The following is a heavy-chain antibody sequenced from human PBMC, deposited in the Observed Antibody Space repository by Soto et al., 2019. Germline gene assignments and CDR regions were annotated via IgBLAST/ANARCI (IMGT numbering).Heavy chain of an antibody. D-gene: IGHD6-13*01. CDR3: AKRAHPGYSSSWVYFDY. CDR1: VFTFSSYA. CDR2: ISGSGCST. J-gene: IGHJ4*02. Sequence: GSLRLYCAASVFTFSSYAMSWVRQAPGKGLEWVSAISGSGCSTYYADSVKGRFTISRDNSKNTLYLQMNSLRAEDTAVYYCAKRAHPGYSSSWVYFDYWGQGTLVTVSS. V-gene: IGHV3-23*01.